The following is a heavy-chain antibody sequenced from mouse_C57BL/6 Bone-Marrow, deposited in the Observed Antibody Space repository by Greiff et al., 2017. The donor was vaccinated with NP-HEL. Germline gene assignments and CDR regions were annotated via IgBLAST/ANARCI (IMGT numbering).Heavy chain of an antibody. J-gene: IGHJ3*01. CDR2: INSDGGST. CDR1: EYAFPSYD. CDR3: EREGIYYGYYGFAF. V-gene: IGHV5-2*03. D-gene: IGHD2-3*01. Sequence: EVKLLQSGGGLVQPGESLKLSCESNEYAFPSYDMSWVRQTPGKRLELVGAINSDGGSTYYPDTMERRFIISRDNPSKTLYLQMNSMRSEDTALYYFEREGIYYGYYGFAFWGQGTLVTVTA.